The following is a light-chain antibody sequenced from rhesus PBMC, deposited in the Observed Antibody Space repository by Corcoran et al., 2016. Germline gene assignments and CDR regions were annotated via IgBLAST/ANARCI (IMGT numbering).Light chain of an antibody. V-gene: IGKV2-104*02. J-gene: IGKJ2*01. CDR3: MQGVEFPYS. Sequence: DIVMTQTPLSLPVTPGEPASISRRSSQSLLDSEDGNTYLDWYLQKPGHAPQLLIYEFSNLASGVPERFSGRGSDTDVTLKISRLEAEDVGVYYCMQGVEFPYSFGQGTKVEIK. CDR2: EFS. CDR1: QSLLDSEDGNTY.